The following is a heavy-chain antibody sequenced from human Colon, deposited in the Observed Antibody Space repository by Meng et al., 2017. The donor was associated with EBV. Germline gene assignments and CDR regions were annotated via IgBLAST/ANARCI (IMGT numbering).Heavy chain of an antibody. Sequence: QVQLQESGPGLVKPSXXLSLTCTVSGGSISSGDYYWSWIRQPPGKGLEWIGEIYHSGRTNYNPSVKSRVSMSVDKSQNHFSLRLGSVTAADTAVYYCTTLYGDSISWGQGTLVIVSS. D-gene: IGHD4-17*01. V-gene: IGHV4-30-4*03. CDR2: IYHSGRT. CDR1: GGSISSGDYY. J-gene: IGHJ4*02. CDR3: TTLYGDSIS.